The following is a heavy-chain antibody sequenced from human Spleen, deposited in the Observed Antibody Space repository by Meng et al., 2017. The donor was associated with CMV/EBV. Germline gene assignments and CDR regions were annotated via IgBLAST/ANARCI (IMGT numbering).Heavy chain of an antibody. J-gene: IGHJ6*02. Sequence: GGSLRLSCAASGFTFSSYAIHWDRQAPGKGLEWVAVISYDGRNKNYADSVKGRFTISRDNSKNTLYLQMNSLRPEDTAVYYCVSRTAAGSIYYYYGLDVWGQGTTVTVSS. CDR2: ISYDGRNK. V-gene: IGHV3-30*04. D-gene: IGHD6-13*01. CDR1: GFTFSSYA. CDR3: VSRTAAGSIYYYYGLDV.